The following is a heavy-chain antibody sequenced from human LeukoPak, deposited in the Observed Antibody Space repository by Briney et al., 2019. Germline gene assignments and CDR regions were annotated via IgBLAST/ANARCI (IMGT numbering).Heavy chain of an antibody. V-gene: IGHV4-38-2*02. Sequence: SETLSLTCTVSGYSISSGYYWDWIRQPPGKGLEWIGSIYHSGSTYYNPSLKSRVPISVDTSKNQFSLKLSSVTAADTAVYYCARDGGPTRPFDIWGQGTMVTVSS. CDR2: IYHSGST. CDR1: GYSISSGYY. D-gene: IGHD2-15*01. CDR3: ARDGGPTRPFDI. J-gene: IGHJ3*02.